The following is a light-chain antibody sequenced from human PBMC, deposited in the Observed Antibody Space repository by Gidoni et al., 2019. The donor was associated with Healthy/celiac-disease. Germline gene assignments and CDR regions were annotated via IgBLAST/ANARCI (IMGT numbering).Light chain of an antibody. J-gene: IGKJ3*01. Sequence: DIVMTQSPHSLAVSLGERATINCKSSQSVLYSSNNKNYLAWYQQKPGQPPKLLIYWASTRESGVPDRFSGSGSGTDFTLTISSLQAEDEAVYYCQQYYSTPRGFTFGPGTKVDIK. V-gene: IGKV4-1*01. CDR2: WAS. CDR1: QSVLYSSNNKNY. CDR3: QQYYSTPRGFT.